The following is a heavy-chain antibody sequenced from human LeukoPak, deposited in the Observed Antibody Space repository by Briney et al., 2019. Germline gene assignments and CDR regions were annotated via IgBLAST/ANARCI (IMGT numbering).Heavy chain of an antibody. V-gene: IGHV4-34*01. D-gene: IGHD3-3*01. Sequence: ASETLSLTCAVYGGSFSGYYWSWIRQPPGKGLEWIGEINHSGSTNYNPSFKSRVTISVDTSKNQFSLKLSSVTAADTAVYYCARVLYYDFWSGSYSGYYFDYWGQGTLVTVSS. CDR3: ARVLYYDFWSGSYSGYYFDY. J-gene: IGHJ4*02. CDR1: GGSFSGYY. CDR2: INHSGST.